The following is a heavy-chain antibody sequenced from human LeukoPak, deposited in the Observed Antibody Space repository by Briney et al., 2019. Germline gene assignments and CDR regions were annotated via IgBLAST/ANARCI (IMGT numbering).Heavy chain of an antibody. J-gene: IGHJ4*02. D-gene: IGHD3-22*01. CDR2: IYGAGST. CDR3: ATPRSGYYYYFDY. CDR1: GFTVSSNY. Sequence: GGSLRLFCAASGFTVSSNYMSWVRQAPGKGLEWVSVIYGAGSTYYADSVKGRFTISRDNSKNTLYLQMNSLRAEDTAVYYCATPRSGYYYYFDYWGQGTLVTVSS. V-gene: IGHV3-66*01.